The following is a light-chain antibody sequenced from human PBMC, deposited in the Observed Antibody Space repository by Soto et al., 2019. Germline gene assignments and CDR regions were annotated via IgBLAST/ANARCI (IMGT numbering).Light chain of an antibody. V-gene: IGLV2-14*01. CDR3: SSYTSTSTYV. CDR2: EVT. J-gene: IGLJ1*01. CDR1: SSDVGAYDY. Sequence: QSALTQPASVSGSPGQSITISCTRTSSDVGAYDYVSWYQQHPGKAPKFMIYEVTNRPPGVSHRFSGSKSGNTASLTISGLQAEDEADYYCSSYTSTSTYVFGTGTKVTVL.